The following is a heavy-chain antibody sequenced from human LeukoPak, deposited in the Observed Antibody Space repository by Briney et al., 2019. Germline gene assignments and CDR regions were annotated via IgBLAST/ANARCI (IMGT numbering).Heavy chain of an antibody. CDR1: GDSISCCY. J-gene: IGHJ4*02. CDR2: VFISGST. CDR3: VGQGYNYGAFNA. Sequence: SDTLSLTCAVSGDSISCCYWTWIRQSAEKGLEWIGRVFISGSTNYNPSLQGRVTMSVDRSKSQFSLRLSSVTAADTAVYYCVGQGYNYGAFNAWGQGTLVTVSS. V-gene: IGHV4-4*07. D-gene: IGHD5-18*01.